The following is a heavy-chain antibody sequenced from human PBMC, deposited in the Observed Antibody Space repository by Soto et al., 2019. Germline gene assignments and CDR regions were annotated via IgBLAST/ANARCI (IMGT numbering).Heavy chain of an antibody. CDR1: GFSLRTSGVG. D-gene: IGHD6-19*01. J-gene: IGHJ5*02. V-gene: IGHV2-5*01. CDR2: IYWNDDK. Sequence: SGPTLVNPTQTLTLTCTFSGFSLRTSGVGVGWIRQPPGKALEWLGFIYWNDDKRYSPSLKSRLTITKDTSKNQVVLTMTNMDPVDTATYYCAKSGSSGWYGWFDPWGQGTLVTVSS. CDR3: AKSGSSGWYGWFDP.